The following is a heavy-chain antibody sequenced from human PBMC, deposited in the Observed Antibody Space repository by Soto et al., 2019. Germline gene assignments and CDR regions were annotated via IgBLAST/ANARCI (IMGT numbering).Heavy chain of an antibody. Sequence: GGSLRLSCVPSGFTFSNYNMNWVLQAPGKGLEWVSHISGTSVYIHYADSVKGRFAISRDNAKNSVYLQMDSLRVEDTAVYYCAREGALKPFSSWGQGALVTVSS. V-gene: IGHV3-21*01. CDR1: GFTFSNYN. CDR3: AREGALKPFSS. J-gene: IGHJ5*02. CDR2: ISGTSVYI.